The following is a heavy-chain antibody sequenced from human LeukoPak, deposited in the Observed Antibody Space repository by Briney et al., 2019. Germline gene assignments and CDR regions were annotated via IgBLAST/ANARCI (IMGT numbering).Heavy chain of an antibody. CDR1: GFTFSTYA. V-gene: IGHV3-23*01. Sequence: GGSLRLSCVASGFTFSTYAMTWVRQAPGKGLEWVSVISGSGRSGTNYADSVKGRFTISRDNSKNTLYLQMDSLRAEDTAGYYCARDKGIQLWLRGTFDYWGQGTLVTVSS. CDR3: ARDKGIQLWLRGTFDY. CDR2: ISGSGRSGT. J-gene: IGHJ4*02. D-gene: IGHD5-18*01.